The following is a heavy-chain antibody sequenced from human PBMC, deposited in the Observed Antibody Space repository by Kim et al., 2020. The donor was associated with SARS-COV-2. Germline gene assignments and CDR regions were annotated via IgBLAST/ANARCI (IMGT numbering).Heavy chain of an antibody. CDR1: GFTFSSYA. D-gene: IGHD6-19*01. J-gene: IGHJ4*02. Sequence: GGSLRLSCAASGFTFSSYAMSWVRQAPGKGLEWVSAISGSGGSTYYADSVKGRFTISRDNSKNTLYLQMNSLRAEDTAVYYCAKDPAEQWLVRGDYWGQGTLVTVSS. CDR2: ISGSGGST. V-gene: IGHV3-23*01. CDR3: AKDPAEQWLVRGDY.